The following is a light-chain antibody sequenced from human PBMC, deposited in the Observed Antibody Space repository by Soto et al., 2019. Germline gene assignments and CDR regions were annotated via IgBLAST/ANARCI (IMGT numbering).Light chain of an antibody. CDR3: QQRTDWPTIT. CDR1: QSVRTV. Sequence: EIVLTQSPATLSLSPGERATLSCGASQSVRTVLAWYQQKPGQAPRLLIYDASTRATGVPARFSGNGSGTDFTLTISNLESEDFGVYYCQQRTDWPTITFGQGTRLDIK. V-gene: IGKV3-11*01. J-gene: IGKJ5*01. CDR2: DAS.